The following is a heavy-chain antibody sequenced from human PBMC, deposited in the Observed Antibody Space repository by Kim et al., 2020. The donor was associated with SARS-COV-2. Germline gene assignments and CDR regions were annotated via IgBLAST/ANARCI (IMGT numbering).Heavy chain of an antibody. CDR1: GFTFRTHS. V-gene: IGHV3-48*02. CDR2: IAGTGDSTI. D-gene: IGHD2-8*01. CDR3: ARDSGYCINSGCYRRFAY. Sequence: GGSLRLSCVASGFTFRTHSMNWVRQAPGKGLEWLSYIAGTGDSTIYYADSVKGRFTISRDNAKNSVYLQMSSLRDEDTAVYYCARDSGYCINSGCYRRFAYWGQGTLVTVSS. J-gene: IGHJ4*02.